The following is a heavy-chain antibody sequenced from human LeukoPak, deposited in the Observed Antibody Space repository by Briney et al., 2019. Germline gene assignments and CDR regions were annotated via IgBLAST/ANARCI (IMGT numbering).Heavy chain of an antibody. V-gene: IGHV3-74*01. CDR2: INNDGNLKTDGRDT. J-gene: IGHJ4*02. D-gene: IGHD3-22*01. CDR3: ARDQKVRLRSMIVVVTFDY. Sequence: GSLRLSCAASGFTLSNYWMIHWVRQVPGKGLQWVSRINNDGNLKTDGRDTGYADSVKGRFTISTDNAKNSLYLQMNSLRAEDTAVYYCARDQKVRLRSMIVVVTFDYWGQGTLVTVSS. CDR1: GFTLSNYW.